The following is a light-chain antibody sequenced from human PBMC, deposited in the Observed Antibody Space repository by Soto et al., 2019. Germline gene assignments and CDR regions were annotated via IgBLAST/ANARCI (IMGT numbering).Light chain of an antibody. J-gene: IGLJ3*02. CDR3: QTWGTGIHKV. CDR2: LNSDGSH. V-gene: IGLV4-69*01. CDR1: SGHSSYA. Sequence: QSVLTQSPSASASLGASVKLTCTLSSGHSSYAIAWHQQQPEKGPRYLMKLNSDGSHSKGDGIPDRFSGSSSGAERYLPISSLQSEDEADYYCQTWGTGIHKVFGGGTKLTVL.